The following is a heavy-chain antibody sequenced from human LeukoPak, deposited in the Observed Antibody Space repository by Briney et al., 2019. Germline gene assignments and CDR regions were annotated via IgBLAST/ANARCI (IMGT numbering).Heavy chain of an antibody. D-gene: IGHD5-18*01. Sequence: KPSETLSLTCTVSGGSISSSSYYWGWIRQPPGKGLEWIGSIYYSGSTYYNPSLKSRVTISVNTSKNQFSLKLSSVTAADTAVYYCAREGYSYGVFAVDYWGQGTLVTVSS. J-gene: IGHJ4*02. CDR1: GGSISSSSYY. CDR2: IYYSGST. CDR3: AREGYSYGVFAVDY. V-gene: IGHV4-39*02.